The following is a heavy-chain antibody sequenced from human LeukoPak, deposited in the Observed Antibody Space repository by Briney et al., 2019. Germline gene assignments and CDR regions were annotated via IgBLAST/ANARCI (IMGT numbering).Heavy chain of an antibody. D-gene: IGHD3-22*01. CDR2: VTGDGSST. CDR1: GFTFEDYA. CDR3: AKDRDTTGYEH. Sequence: GGSQRLSCAASGFTFEDYAMHWVRQAPGKGLEWVSFVTGDGSSTYYADSVKGRFTISRDNSKNSLYLQMNSLRIEDTALYYCAKDRDTTGYEHWGQGTLVTVSS. V-gene: IGHV3-43*02. J-gene: IGHJ1*01.